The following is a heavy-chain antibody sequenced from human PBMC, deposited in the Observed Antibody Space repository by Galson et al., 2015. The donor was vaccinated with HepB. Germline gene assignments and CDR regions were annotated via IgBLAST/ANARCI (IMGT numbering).Heavy chain of an antibody. CDR1: GFTFSSYS. J-gene: IGHJ6*03. V-gene: IGHV3-21*01. D-gene: IGHD2-2*02. Sequence: SLRLSCAASGFTFSSYSMNWVRQAPGKGLEWVSSISSSSSYIYYADSVKGRFTISRDNAKNSLYLQMNSLRAEDTAVYYCARSPDCSSTSCYNDYYYMDVWGKGTTVTVSS. CDR3: ARSPDCSSTSCYNDYYYMDV. CDR2: ISSSSSYI.